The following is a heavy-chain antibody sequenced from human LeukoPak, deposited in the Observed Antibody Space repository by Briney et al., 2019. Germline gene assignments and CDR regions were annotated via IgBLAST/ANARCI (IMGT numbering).Heavy chain of an antibody. CDR2: IYWNDDK. V-gene: IGHV2-5*01. D-gene: IGHD3-22*01. Sequence: SGPTLVNPTQTLTLTCTFSGFSLSTSGVGVGWIHQPPGKALEWLALIYWNDDKRYSPSLKSRLTITKDTSKNQVVLTMTNMDPMDTATYYCAHGGYYYDSSGYYYVNYFDYWGQGTLVTVSS. CDR3: AHGGYYYDSSGYYYVNYFDY. CDR1: GFSLSTSGVG. J-gene: IGHJ4*02.